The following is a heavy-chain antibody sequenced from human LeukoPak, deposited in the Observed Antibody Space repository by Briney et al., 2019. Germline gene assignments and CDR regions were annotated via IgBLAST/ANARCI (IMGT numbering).Heavy chain of an antibody. CDR3: ARSNYYDSSGYFDY. J-gene: IGHJ4*02. CDR1: GYTFTGYY. Sequence: ASVKVSCKASGYTFTGYYMHWVRQAPGQGLESMGWINPNSGGTNYAQKFQGRVTITTDTSISTAYMELSRLRSDDTAVYYCARSNYYDSSGYFDYWGQGTLVTVSS. D-gene: IGHD3-22*01. V-gene: IGHV1-2*02. CDR2: INPNSGGT.